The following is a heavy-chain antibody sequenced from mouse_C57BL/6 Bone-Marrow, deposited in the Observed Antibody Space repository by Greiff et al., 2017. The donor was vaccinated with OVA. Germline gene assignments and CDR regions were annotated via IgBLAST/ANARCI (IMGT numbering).Heavy chain of an antibody. J-gene: IGHJ2*01. Sequence: QVQLQQPGAELVKPGASVKLSCKASGYTFTSYWMHWVKQRPGQGLEWIGMIHPNSGSTNYNEKFKSKATLTVDKSSSTAYMQLSSLTSEDSAVYYCARVPLITTVGRDYFDYWGQGTTLTVSS. D-gene: IGHD1-1*01. CDR3: ARVPLITTVGRDYFDY. V-gene: IGHV1-64*01. CDR2: IHPNSGST. CDR1: GYTFTSYW.